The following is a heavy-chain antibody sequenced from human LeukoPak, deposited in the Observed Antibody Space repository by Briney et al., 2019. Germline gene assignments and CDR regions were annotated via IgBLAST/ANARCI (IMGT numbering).Heavy chain of an antibody. J-gene: IGHJ4*02. CDR3: ARDPPYRLPSYDFLTGPTGDF. V-gene: IGHV1-18*01. Sequence: ASVKVSCKASGYRFTSYGISWVRQAPGQGLEWMGYISTFNDNTNYTQKFQGRVTTTTDISTSTAYMELRSLRSDDTAVYYCARDPPYRLPSYDFLTGPTGDFWGQGTVVTVSS. D-gene: IGHD3-9*01. CDR1: GYRFTSYG. CDR2: ISTFNDNT.